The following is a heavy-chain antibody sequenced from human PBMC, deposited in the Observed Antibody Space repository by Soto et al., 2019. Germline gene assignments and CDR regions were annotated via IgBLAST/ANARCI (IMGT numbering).Heavy chain of an antibody. CDR2: ISYDGTNK. Sequence: QVQLVESGGGEVQPGRSLTVSCAASGFTFSTYGMHWVRQTPGKGLEWVAVISYDGTNKFYSDSVKGRFTISRDNFKNTLTLQMNSLRADDTAVYSCAKDLQPYGDYDYDCYGMDVWGLGTRVTVSS. CDR1: GFTFSTYG. V-gene: IGHV3-30*18. CDR3: AKDLQPYGDYDYDCYGMDV. D-gene: IGHD4-17*01. J-gene: IGHJ6*02.